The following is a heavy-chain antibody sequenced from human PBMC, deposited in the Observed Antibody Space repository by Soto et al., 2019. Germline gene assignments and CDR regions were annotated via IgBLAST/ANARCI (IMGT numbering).Heavy chain of an antibody. CDR1: AGTLNNYA. D-gene: IGHD3-3*01. Sequence: SVKVSCKASAGTLNNYAINWVRQAPGQGLEWVGGILPVSAPPDYAQKFQGRVSITADHSTGTVYMELSRLKSDDTAVYFCATDSNYDVSNSFWGQGTLVTVSS. CDR2: ILPVSAPP. J-gene: IGHJ4*02. V-gene: IGHV1-69*13. CDR3: ATDSNYDVSNSF.